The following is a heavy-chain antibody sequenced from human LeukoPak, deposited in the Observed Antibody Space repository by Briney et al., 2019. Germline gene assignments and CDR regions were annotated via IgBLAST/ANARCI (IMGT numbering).Heavy chain of an antibody. CDR2: IFPADSDT. Sequence: HGESLKISCKGSGYSFTTYWIGWVRQMPGKGLEWMGIIFPADSDTRYSPSFQGQVTISADTSITTAYLQWSSLKASDTAIYYCATPHYYGSGSDHWGQGTLVSVSS. J-gene: IGHJ4*02. CDR1: GYSFTTYW. V-gene: IGHV5-51*01. D-gene: IGHD3-10*01. CDR3: ATPHYYGSGSDH.